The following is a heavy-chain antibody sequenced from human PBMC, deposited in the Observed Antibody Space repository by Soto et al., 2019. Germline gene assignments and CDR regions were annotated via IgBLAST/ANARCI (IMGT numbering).Heavy chain of an antibody. D-gene: IGHD7-27*01. CDR2: IYSGGSI. Sequence: QVQLQESGPGLVKPSETLSLTCIVSGGSISNVNDCWIWIRQRPDKGLEWIGHIYSGGSIYNNPSLTSRVTRPVDSSKNHFSLQLSSVSAAATAVYYCARGPSGDKVDYWGQGTLVTVSS. V-gene: IGHV4-30-4*01. CDR1: GGSISNVNDC. CDR3: ARGPSGDKVDY. J-gene: IGHJ4*02.